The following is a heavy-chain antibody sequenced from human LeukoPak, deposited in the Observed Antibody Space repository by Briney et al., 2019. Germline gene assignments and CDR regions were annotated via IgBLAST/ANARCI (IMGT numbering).Heavy chain of an antibody. Sequence: VASVKVSCKASGYTFTSYGISWVRQAPGQGLEWMGWISAYNGNTNYPQKLQGRVSMATDTSTSTAYMELRSLRSDDTGVYYCARVREYSSGWYPSGSFDYWGQGTLVTVSS. CDR2: ISAYNGNT. CDR1: GYTFTSYG. D-gene: IGHD6-19*01. V-gene: IGHV1-18*01. CDR3: ARVREYSSGWYPSGSFDY. J-gene: IGHJ4*02.